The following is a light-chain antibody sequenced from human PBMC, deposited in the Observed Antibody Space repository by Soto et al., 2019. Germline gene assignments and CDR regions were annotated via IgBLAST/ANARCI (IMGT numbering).Light chain of an antibody. V-gene: IGKV3-15*01. CDR1: QSVNSN. Sequence: EIVITQSPATVSVSPGERATLSCRASQSVNSNLAWYQQKPGQAPRILIYGASTRATAIPARFSGSGSGTEVTLTISSLQSEDFAVYYCQQYNDWPRTFGGGTKVEIK. J-gene: IGKJ4*01. CDR3: QQYNDWPRT. CDR2: GAS.